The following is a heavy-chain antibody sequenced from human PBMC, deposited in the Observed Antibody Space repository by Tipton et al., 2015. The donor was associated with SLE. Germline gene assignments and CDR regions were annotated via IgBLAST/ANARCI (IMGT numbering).Heavy chain of an antibody. D-gene: IGHD6-6*01. Sequence: TLSLTCAVYGGSFSGYYYNWIRQPPGKGLEWIGEITHSGSTNYNPSLKSRVTISVDTSKKQFSLKLSSVTAADMAVYYCARGRGIAAPFDYWGQGTLVTVSS. CDR1: GGSFSGYY. J-gene: IGHJ4*02. CDR3: ARGRGIAAPFDY. CDR2: ITHSGST. V-gene: IGHV4-34*01.